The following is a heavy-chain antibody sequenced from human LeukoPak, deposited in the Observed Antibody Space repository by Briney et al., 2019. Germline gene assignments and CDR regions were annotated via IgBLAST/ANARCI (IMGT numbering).Heavy chain of an antibody. J-gene: IGHJ4*02. V-gene: IGHV4-30-4*01. Sequence: PSETLSLTCTVSGGSISSGDYYWSWIRQPPGRGLEWIGYIYYSGSTYCNPSLKSRVTISVDTSKNQFSLKLSSVTAADTAVYYCSSFSIIAAASFDYWGQGTLVTVSS. CDR1: GGSISSGDYY. CDR2: IYYSGST. D-gene: IGHD6-13*01. CDR3: SSFSIIAAASFDY.